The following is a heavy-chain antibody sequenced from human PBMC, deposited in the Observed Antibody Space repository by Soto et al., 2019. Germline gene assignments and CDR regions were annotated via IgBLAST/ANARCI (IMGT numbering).Heavy chain of an antibody. CDR3: ARLSESILRYFDWLSQYDAFDI. D-gene: IGHD3-9*01. V-gene: IGHV4-39*01. CDR1: GGSISSSSYY. J-gene: IGHJ3*02. Sequence: PETLSLTCTVSGGSISSSSYYWGWIRQPPGKGLEWIGSIYYSGSTYYNPSLKSRVTISVDTSKNQFSLKLSSVTAADTAVYYCARLSESILRYFDWLSQYDAFDIWGQGTMVT. CDR2: IYYSGST.